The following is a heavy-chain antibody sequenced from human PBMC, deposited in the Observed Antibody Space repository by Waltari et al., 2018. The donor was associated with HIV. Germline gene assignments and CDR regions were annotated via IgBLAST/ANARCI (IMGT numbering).Heavy chain of an antibody. D-gene: IGHD3-22*01. CDR3: AREYYYDSSGYYYHDY. Sequence: QVQLQQWGAGLLKPSETLSLTCAVYGGSFSGYYWSWIRQTPGKGLEWIGEINHSGSTNYNPSLKSRVTISVDTSKNQFSLKLSSVTAADTAVYYCAREYYYDSSGYYYHDYWGQGTLVTVSS. J-gene: IGHJ4*02. V-gene: IGHV4-34*01. CDR2: INHSGST. CDR1: GGSFSGYY.